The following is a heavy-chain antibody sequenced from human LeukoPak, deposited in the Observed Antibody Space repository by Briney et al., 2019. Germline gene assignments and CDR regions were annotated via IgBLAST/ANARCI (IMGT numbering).Heavy chain of an antibody. V-gene: IGHV6-1*01. Sequence: SQTLSLTCAISGDSVSSNSAAWNWIRQSPSRGLEWLGRTYYRSKWYNDYAVSVKSRITINPDTSKNQFSLQLNSVTPEDTAVYYCARDPIENSSSWYVWYYYYYGMDVWGQGTTVTVSS. J-gene: IGHJ6*02. CDR1: GDSVSSNSAA. CDR2: TYYRSKWYN. CDR3: ARDPIENSSSWYVWYYYYYGMDV. D-gene: IGHD6-13*01.